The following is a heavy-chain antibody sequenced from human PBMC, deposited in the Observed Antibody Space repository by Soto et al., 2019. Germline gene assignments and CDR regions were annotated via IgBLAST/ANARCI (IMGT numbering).Heavy chain of an antibody. D-gene: IGHD1-26*01. J-gene: IGHJ6*02. CDR2: ISAYNGNT. CDR3: ATFIEPYAVMDV. Sequence: QVQLVQSGAEVKKPGASVKVSCKASGYTFSNYGISWVRQAPGQGLEWMGWISAYNGNTKYVQKFQGRLIMTTDTSAGTAYMELRSLRSDDTAVYYCATFIEPYAVMDVWGQGTKVTVSS. CDR1: GYTFSNYG. V-gene: IGHV1-18*01.